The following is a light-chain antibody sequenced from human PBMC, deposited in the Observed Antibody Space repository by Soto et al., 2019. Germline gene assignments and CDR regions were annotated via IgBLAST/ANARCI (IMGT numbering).Light chain of an antibody. CDR1: TGAVTSGHY. V-gene: IGLV7-46*01. Sequence: QTVVTQEPSLTVSPGGTVTLTCGSSTGAVTSGHYPYWFQQKPGQASRTLIYDTSNKHSWTPARFSGFLLGGKAALTLSGAQPEDEAEYYCLLSYSAARRGVFGTGTKLTVL. CDR3: LLSYSAARRGV. CDR2: DTS. J-gene: IGLJ1*01.